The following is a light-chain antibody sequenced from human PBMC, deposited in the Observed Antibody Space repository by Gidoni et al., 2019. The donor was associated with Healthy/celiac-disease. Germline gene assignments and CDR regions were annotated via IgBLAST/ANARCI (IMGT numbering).Light chain of an antibody. CDR2: AAS. J-gene: IGKJ2*02. V-gene: IGKV1-39*01. Sequence: DIHITQSPSSLSASVGDRVTITCRASQSISSYLNWYQQKPGKAPKLLIYAASSLQSGVPSRFRGSGSGTDFTLTISSLQPEDFATYYCQQSYSTPRTFGQGTKLEIK. CDR3: QQSYSTPRT. CDR1: QSISSY.